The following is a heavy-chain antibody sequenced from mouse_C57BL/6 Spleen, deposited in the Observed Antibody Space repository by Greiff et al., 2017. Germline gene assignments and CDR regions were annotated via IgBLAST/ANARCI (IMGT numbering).Heavy chain of an antibody. CDR2: INPNNGGT. Sequence: VQLQQSGPELVKPGASVKMSCKASGYTFTDYNMHWVKQSHGKSLEWIGYINPNNGGTSYNQKFKGKATLTVNMTSSTAYMELRSLTSEDSAVYYCAYGNYWYFDVWGTGTTVTVSS. J-gene: IGHJ1*03. D-gene: IGHD2-1*01. CDR3: AYGNYWYFDV. CDR1: GYTFTDYN. V-gene: IGHV1-22*01.